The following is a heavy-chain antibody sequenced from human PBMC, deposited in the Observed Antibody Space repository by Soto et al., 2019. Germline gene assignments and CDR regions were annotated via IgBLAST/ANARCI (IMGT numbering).Heavy chain of an antibody. V-gene: IGHV1-24*01. CDR1: GYTLTELS. CDR2: FDPEDGET. Sequence: GASVKVSCKVSGYTLTELSMHWVRQAPGKGLEWMGGFDPEDGETIYAQKFQGRVTMTEDTSTDTAYMELSSLRSEDTAVYYCATEESAYSSGWEDYYMDVWGKGTTVTVSS. CDR3: ATEESAYSSGWEDYYMDV. D-gene: IGHD6-19*01. J-gene: IGHJ6*03.